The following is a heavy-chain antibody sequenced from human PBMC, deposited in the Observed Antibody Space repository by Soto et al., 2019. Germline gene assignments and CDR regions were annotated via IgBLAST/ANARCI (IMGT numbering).Heavy chain of an antibody. CDR3: ARDGSGVRFLGDYYFGMDV. CDR2: IYYSGST. CDR1: GGSISSGGYD. Sequence: ALSLTCTVSGGSISSGGYDWSWIRQHPGKGLEWIGYIYYSGSTYYNPSLKSRVTISVDTSKNQFSLKLSSVTAADTAVYYCARDGSGVRFLGDYYFGMDVWVQGTTVTVSS. V-gene: IGHV4-31*03. J-gene: IGHJ6*02. D-gene: IGHD3-3*01.